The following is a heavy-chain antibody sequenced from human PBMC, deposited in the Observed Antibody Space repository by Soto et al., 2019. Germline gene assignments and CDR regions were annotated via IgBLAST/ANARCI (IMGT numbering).Heavy chain of an antibody. CDR1: GYSFTGYY. D-gene: IGHD2-8*02. CDR2: INPDSGAT. J-gene: IGHJ4*02. Sequence: HEPLVQSGAEVKRPGASLKVSCKASGYSFTGYYIHWVRQAPGQGLEWMGWINPDSGATNYAQNFQGRVTLTSDTSISTASMALTSLTSHDTAVYSCARGDYGTGGYPFPYFDYWGQGTLVIVSS. CDR3: ARGDYGTGGYPFPYFDY. V-gene: IGHV1-2*02.